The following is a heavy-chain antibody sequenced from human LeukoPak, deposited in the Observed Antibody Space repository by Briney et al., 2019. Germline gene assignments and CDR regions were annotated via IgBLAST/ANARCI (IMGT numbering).Heavy chain of an antibody. CDR2: IDWDDDK. J-gene: IGHJ5*02. CDR3: ARFLTGDHWFDP. V-gene: IGHV2-70*17. D-gene: IGHD7-27*01. Sequence: ESGPTLVNPTQTLTLTCTFSGFSLSTSGMCVSWIRQPPGKALEWLARIDWDDDKFYSTSLKTRLTISKDTSKNQVVLTMTNMDPVDTATYYCARFLTGDHWFDPWGQGTLVTVSS. CDR1: GFSLSTSGMC.